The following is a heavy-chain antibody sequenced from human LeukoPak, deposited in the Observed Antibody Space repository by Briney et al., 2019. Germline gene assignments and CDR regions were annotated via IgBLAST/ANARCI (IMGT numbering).Heavy chain of an antibody. J-gene: IGHJ3*02. V-gene: IGHV3-20*04. D-gene: IGHD4-23*01. CDR2: INWNGGST. CDR3: ARGKLGWDYTAAFDI. Sequence: GGSLRLSCAASGFTFDDYGMSWVRQAPGKGLEWVSGINWNGGSTGYADSVKGRFTISRDNAKNSLYLQMDSLRAEDTALYYCARGKLGWDYTAAFDIWGQGTMVTVS. CDR1: GFTFDDYG.